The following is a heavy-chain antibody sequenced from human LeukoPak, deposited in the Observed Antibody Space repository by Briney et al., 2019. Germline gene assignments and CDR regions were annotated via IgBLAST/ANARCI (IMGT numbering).Heavy chain of an antibody. Sequence: ASVKVSCKASGYTLTSYGISWVRQAPGQGLEWMGWISAYNGNTNYAQKLQGRVTMTTDTSTSTAYMELRSLRSDDTAVYYCARDDRILGYCSGGSCYASYWGQGTLVTVSS. CDR1: GYTLTSYG. D-gene: IGHD2-15*01. CDR2: ISAYNGNT. V-gene: IGHV1-18*01. CDR3: ARDDRILGYCSGGSCYASY. J-gene: IGHJ4*02.